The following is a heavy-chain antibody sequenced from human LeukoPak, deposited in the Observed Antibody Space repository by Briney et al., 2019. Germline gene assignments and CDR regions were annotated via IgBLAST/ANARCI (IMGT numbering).Heavy chain of an antibody. Sequence: SETLSLTCAVSGYSISSGYYWGWIRQPPGKGLEWIGSIYHSGSTYYNPSLKSRVTISVDTSKNQFSPKLSSVTAADTAVYYCAREWYSSSWYDYWGQGTLVTVSS. J-gene: IGHJ4*02. CDR3: AREWYSSSWYDY. CDR2: IYHSGST. D-gene: IGHD6-13*01. CDR1: GYSISSGYY. V-gene: IGHV4-38-2*02.